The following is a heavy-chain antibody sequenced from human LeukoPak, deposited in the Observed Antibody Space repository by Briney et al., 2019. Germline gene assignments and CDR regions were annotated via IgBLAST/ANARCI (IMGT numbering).Heavy chain of an antibody. J-gene: IGHJ3*02. Sequence: PGGSLRLSCAASGFTFSSYAMSWVRQAPGKGLEWVSAISGSGGSTYYADSVKGRFTISRDNSKNTLYLQMNSLRAEDTAVYYCAKDLKEWQQWLVPNDAFDIWGQGTMVTVSS. CDR2: ISGSGGST. D-gene: IGHD6-19*01. CDR1: GFTFSSYA. CDR3: AKDLKEWQQWLVPNDAFDI. V-gene: IGHV3-23*01.